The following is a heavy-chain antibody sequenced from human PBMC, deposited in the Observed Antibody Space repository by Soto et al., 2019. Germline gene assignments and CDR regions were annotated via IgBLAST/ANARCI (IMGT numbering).Heavy chain of an antibody. CDR3: AKATVVPWGQYYDY. J-gene: IGHJ4*02. CDR1: GFTFSSYA. V-gene: IGHV3-23*01. Sequence: EVQLLESGGGLVQPGGSLRLSCAASGFTFSSYAMSWVRQAPGKGLEWVSAISGSGGSTYYADSVKGRFTISSDNSKSTLYLQMNSLRAEDTAVYYCAKATVVPWGQYYDYWGQGTLVTVSS. D-gene: IGHD2-15*01. CDR2: ISGSGGST.